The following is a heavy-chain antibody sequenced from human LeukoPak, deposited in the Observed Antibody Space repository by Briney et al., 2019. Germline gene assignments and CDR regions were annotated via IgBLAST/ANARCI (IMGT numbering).Heavy chain of an antibody. Sequence: PGGSLRLSCGASGFTFSNYWMSWVRQAPGKGLEWVINISQDGSGKNYADSVEGRFTISRDNAKNSLYLQMNSLRAEDTAVYYCARRIAAAAAPYYFDYWGQGTLVTVSS. CDR1: GFTFSNYW. CDR3: ARRIAAAAAPYYFDY. J-gene: IGHJ4*02. CDR2: ISQDGSGK. D-gene: IGHD6-13*01. V-gene: IGHV3-7*03.